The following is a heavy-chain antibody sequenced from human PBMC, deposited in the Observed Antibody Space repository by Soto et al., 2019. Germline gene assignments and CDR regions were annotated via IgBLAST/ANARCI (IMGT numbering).Heavy chain of an antibody. V-gene: IGHV3-30-3*01. Sequence: QVQLVESGGGVVQPGRSLRLSCAASGFTFSNYAIYWVRQAPGKGLEWVAVTSYDGSNKYYADSVKGRFTISRDNSKNRLYLQRNSLRAEDTAVYYCARGLRDLLSGLDVWGQGTTVTVSS. J-gene: IGHJ6*02. CDR1: GFTFSNYA. CDR2: TSYDGSNK. CDR3: ARGLRDLLSGLDV. D-gene: IGHD1-26*01.